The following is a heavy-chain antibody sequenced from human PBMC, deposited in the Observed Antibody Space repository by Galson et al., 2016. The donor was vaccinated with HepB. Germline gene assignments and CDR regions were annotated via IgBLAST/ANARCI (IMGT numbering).Heavy chain of an antibody. Sequence: SVKVSCKASGDTFNHYGLSWVRQAPGQGLEWMGGIIPIFGTAKYAQNFQGRVLITADRLTSTAYLVLSSLRSEDSAIYYCARDRGIAATGMALPFDSWGQGTLSPSP. CDR3: ARDRGIAATGMALPFDS. D-gene: IGHD6-13*01. CDR2: IIPIFGTA. CDR1: GDTFNHYG. J-gene: IGHJ4*02. V-gene: IGHV1-69*06.